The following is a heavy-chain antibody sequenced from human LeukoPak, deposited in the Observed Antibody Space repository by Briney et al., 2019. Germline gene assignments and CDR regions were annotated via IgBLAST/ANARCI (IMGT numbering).Heavy chain of an antibody. CDR3: AGDGSSSSWRGGGYYFDY. CDR2: ITSSSSYI. J-gene: IGHJ4*02. D-gene: IGHD6-13*01. Sequence: GGSLTLSCVASGFAFSVYGMNWVRQAPGRGLEWVSSITSSSSYIYYADSMKGRFTISRDNANNSLYLQMDSLKEEDTAVYYCAGDGSSSSWRGGGYYFDYWGQGILVTVSS. CDR1: GFAFSVYG. V-gene: IGHV3-21*01.